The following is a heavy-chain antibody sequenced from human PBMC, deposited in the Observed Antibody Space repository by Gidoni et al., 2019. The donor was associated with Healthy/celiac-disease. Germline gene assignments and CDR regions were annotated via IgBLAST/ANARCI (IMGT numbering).Heavy chain of an antibody. CDR2: IKSKTDGGTT. CDR1: GFTFSNAW. Sequence: EVQLVESGGGLVKPGGSLRLSCAASGFTFSNAWMSWVRQAPGKGLEWVGRIKSKTDGGTTDYAAPVKGRFTISRDDSKNTLYLQMNSLKTEDTAVYYCTTRGGSTIFGVVIKYWYFDLWGRGTLVTVSS. J-gene: IGHJ2*01. D-gene: IGHD3-3*01. V-gene: IGHV3-15*01. CDR3: TTRGGSTIFGVVIKYWYFDL.